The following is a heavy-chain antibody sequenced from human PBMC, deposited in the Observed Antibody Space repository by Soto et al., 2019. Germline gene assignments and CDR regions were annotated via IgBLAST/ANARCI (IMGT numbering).Heavy chain of an antibody. CDR2: TANDGSAQ. CDR3: AKSSGGSRWYPPDH. J-gene: IGHJ4*02. CDR1: GFIFSSYG. D-gene: IGHD6-13*01. Sequence: QVQLVESGGGVVQPGGSLRLSCAASGFIFSSYGMQWVRQSPGEGLEWVATTANDGSAQYYADSVKGRFTISRDNSKNTLFLQMESLRPEDTGVYYCAKSSGGSRWYPPDHWGQGTLVTVSS. V-gene: IGHV3-30*18.